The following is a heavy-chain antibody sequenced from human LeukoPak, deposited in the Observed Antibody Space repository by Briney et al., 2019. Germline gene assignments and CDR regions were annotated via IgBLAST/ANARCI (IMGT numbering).Heavy chain of an antibody. D-gene: IGHD5-18*01. CDR2: ISPDGSTT. CDR3: ASVDTAMVTMDY. J-gene: IGHJ4*02. Sequence: GGSLRLSCAASGFTLSRYWMHWVRQAPGKGLMWVSRISPDGSTTLYADSVKGRFTTSRDNAKNTLYLQMNSLGAEDTAVYYCASVDTAMVTMDYWGQGTLVTVSS. CDR1: GFTLSRYW. V-gene: IGHV3-74*03.